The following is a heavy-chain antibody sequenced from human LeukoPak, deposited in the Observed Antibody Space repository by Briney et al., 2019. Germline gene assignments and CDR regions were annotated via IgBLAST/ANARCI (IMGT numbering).Heavy chain of an antibody. CDR1: GFTFSSYA. CDR3: AKEVARDYSNYVVY. CDR2: ISGSGGST. J-gene: IGHJ4*02. D-gene: IGHD4-11*01. V-gene: IGHV3-23*01. Sequence: GGSLRLSCAASGFTFSSYAMSWVRQAPGKGLGWVSAISGSGGSTYYADSVKGRFTISRDNSKNTLYLQMNSLRAEDTAVYYCAKEVARDYSNYVVYWGQGTLVTVSS.